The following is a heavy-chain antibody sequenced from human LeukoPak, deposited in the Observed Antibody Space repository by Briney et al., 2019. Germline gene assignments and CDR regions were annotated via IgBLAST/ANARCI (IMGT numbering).Heavy chain of an antibody. D-gene: IGHD3-3*01. Sequence: GGSLRLSCAASGFNFSSYAMAWVRQAPGKGLEWVSAISGSGGSTYYADSVKGRFTISRDNSKNTLYLQMNSLRAEDTAVYYCAKGFDFWSGYHIHRVYYFDNWGQGTSVTVSS. CDR1: GFNFSSYA. J-gene: IGHJ4*02. CDR2: ISGSGGST. V-gene: IGHV3-23*01. CDR3: AKGFDFWSGYHIHRVYYFDN.